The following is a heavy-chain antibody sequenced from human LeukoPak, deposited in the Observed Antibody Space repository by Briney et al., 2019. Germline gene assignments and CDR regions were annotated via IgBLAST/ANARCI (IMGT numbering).Heavy chain of an antibody. Sequence: PSETLSLTCAVSGYSISSGYYWGWIRQPPGKGLEWIGSIYHSGSTYYNPSLKSRVTISVDTSKNQFSLKLSSVTAADTAVYYRARLDYYDSSGYRGDYWGQGTLVTVSS. CDR1: GYSISSGYY. CDR3: ARLDYYDSSGYRGDY. V-gene: IGHV4-38-2*01. J-gene: IGHJ4*02. CDR2: IYHSGST. D-gene: IGHD3-22*01.